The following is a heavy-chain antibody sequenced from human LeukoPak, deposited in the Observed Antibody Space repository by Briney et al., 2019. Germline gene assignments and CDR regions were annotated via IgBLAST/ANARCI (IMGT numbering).Heavy chain of an antibody. V-gene: IGHV1-2*04. D-gene: IGHD1-14*01. CDR3: ARDRGPIGPESIFDY. CDR1: GYTFTDYY. Sequence: ASVKVSCKASGYTFTDYYMHWVRQAPGQGLEWMGWINPNSGGTNYAQKFQGWVTMTRDTSTSTAYMELSRLRSDDTAVYYCARDRGPIGPESIFDYWGQGTLVTVSS. CDR2: INPNSGGT. J-gene: IGHJ4*02.